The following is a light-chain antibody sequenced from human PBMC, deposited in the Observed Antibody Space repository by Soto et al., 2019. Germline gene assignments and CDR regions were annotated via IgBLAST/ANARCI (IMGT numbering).Light chain of an antibody. CDR2: TAS. CDR3: HQSYSTPLT. Sequence: DIQMTQSPPSLSASVGERVTLSCQASQGISTFLNWYQQKPGKAPRLLIYTASSLQSGIPSSFSGSGSGTDFNLTISSMQPEDFATYYCHQSYSTPLTFGGGTKVEIK. J-gene: IGKJ4*01. V-gene: IGKV1-39*01. CDR1: QGISTF.